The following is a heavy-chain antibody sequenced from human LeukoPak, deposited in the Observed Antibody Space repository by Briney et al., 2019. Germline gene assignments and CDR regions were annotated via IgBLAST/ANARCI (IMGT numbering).Heavy chain of an antibody. CDR3: AKGWVRGVRSGGMDV. V-gene: IGHV3-30*18. D-gene: IGHD3-10*01. CDR2: ISYDGSNK. CDR1: GFTFSSYG. J-gene: IGHJ6*04. Sequence: PGRSLRLSCAASGFTFSSYGMHWVRQAPGKGLEWVAVISYDGSNKYYADSAKGRFTISRDNSKNTLYLQMNSLRAEDTAVYYCAKGWVRGVRSGGMDVWGKGTTVTVSS.